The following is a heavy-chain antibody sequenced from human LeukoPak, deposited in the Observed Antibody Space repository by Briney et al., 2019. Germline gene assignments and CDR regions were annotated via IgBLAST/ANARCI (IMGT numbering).Heavy chain of an antibody. V-gene: IGHV6-1*01. CDR3: ARDHEDYYDSSGYYSWFDP. CDR2: TYYRSKLYN. Sequence: SQTLSLTCAISGDSVSSNSAAWNWIRQSPSRGLEWLGRTYYRSKLYNDYAVSVKSRITINPDTSKNQFSLQLNSVTPEDTAVYYCARDHEDYYDSSGYYSWFDPWGQGTLVTVSS. D-gene: IGHD3-22*01. CDR1: GDSVSSNSAA. J-gene: IGHJ5*02.